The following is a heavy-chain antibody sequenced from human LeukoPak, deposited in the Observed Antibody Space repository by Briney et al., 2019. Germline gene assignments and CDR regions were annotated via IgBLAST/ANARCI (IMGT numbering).Heavy chain of an antibody. Sequence: ASVKVSCKASGYTFTSYDINWVRQATGQGLEWMGWMNPNSGNTGYAQKFQGRVTMTRNTSISTAYMELSSLRSEDTAVYYCARVPPTYNWFDPWGQGTLVIVSS. CDR3: ARVPPTYNWFDP. CDR2: MNPNSGNT. J-gene: IGHJ5*02. CDR1: GYTFTSYD. V-gene: IGHV1-8*01.